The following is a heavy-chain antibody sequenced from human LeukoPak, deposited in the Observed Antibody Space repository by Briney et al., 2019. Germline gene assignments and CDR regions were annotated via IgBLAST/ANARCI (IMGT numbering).Heavy chain of an antibody. Sequence: GGSLRLSCAASGFTFSNYPMHWVRQAPGKGLEWVAVISYDGSNKYYADSVKGRFTISRDNSKNTLNLQMNSLRDEDTAVYYCARDILTKQAYSGYDNWGQGTLVTVSS. J-gene: IGHJ4*02. D-gene: IGHD5-12*01. CDR1: GFTFSNYP. CDR2: ISYDGSNK. CDR3: ARDILTKQAYSGYDN. V-gene: IGHV3-30-3*01.